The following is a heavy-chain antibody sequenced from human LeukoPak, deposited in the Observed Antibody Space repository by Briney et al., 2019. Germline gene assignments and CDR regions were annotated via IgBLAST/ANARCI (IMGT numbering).Heavy chain of an antibody. D-gene: IGHD3-22*01. J-gene: IGHJ4*02. CDR1: GLTFRDYS. V-gene: IGHV3-21*01. CDR2: INPTSTSI. Sequence: GGSLRLSCAASGLTFRDYSINWVRQAPGKGLEWVSSINPTSTSIYYADAVKGRFTISRDNAKSSLYLQMNSLRAEDTARYYGVRLRRNSDRSGYYYFYNYWGQGIQVTVSS. CDR3: VRLRRNSDRSGYYYFYNY.